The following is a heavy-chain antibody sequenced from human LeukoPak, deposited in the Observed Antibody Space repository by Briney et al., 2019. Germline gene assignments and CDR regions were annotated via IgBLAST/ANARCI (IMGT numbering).Heavy chain of an antibody. V-gene: IGHV3-30*02. Sequence: GGSLRLSCAASGFTFSSYGMHWVRQAPGKGLEWVAFIRNDGSNKYDADSVKGRFTISRDNAKNSLYLQMNSLRAEDTAVYYCARVSYDILTGDPDAFDIWGQGTMVTVSS. CDR1: GFTFSSYG. CDR3: ARVSYDILTGDPDAFDI. D-gene: IGHD3-9*01. CDR2: IRNDGSNK. J-gene: IGHJ3*02.